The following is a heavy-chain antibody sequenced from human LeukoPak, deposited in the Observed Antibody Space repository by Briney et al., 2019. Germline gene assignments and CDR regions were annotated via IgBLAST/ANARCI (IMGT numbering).Heavy chain of an antibody. D-gene: IGHD3-10*01. Sequence: GGSLRLSCAASGFTVSSNYMSWVRQAPGKGLEWVSVTYSNGRTYYADSVKGRFTIYRDISKNTLYLQMNSLRAEDTAVYYCARVLSGRGSLYDYYYYMDVWGKGTTVTISS. CDR2: TYSNGRT. CDR3: ARVLSGRGSLYDYYYYMDV. V-gene: IGHV3-53*01. CDR1: GFTVSSNY. J-gene: IGHJ6*03.